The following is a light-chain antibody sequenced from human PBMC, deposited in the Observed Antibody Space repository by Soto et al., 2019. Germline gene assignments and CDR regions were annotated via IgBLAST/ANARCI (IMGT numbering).Light chain of an antibody. CDR2: DDN. CDR1: SSNIGGNS. J-gene: IGLJ1*01. V-gene: IGLV1-51*01. Sequence: QSVLTHPPSVSTAPGQKITISCFGSSSNIGGNSVSWYQQLPGTAPKLLIYDDNKRPSGIPDRFSGSKSGTSATLGITGFQTGDEADYYCGSWDSSLSAYVFGTGTKV. CDR3: GSWDSSLSAYV.